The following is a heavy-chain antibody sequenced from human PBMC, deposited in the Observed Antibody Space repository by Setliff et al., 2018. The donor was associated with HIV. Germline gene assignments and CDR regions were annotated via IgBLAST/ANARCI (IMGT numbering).Heavy chain of an antibody. V-gene: IGHV4-34*01. CDR3: ASQGVRGAYTWFDP. Sequence: SETLSLTCAVYGGSLSGDYWSWIRQPPGKGLEWIGEINRSGSTNYSPSLKSRVTISVDTSKNQFSLKLSAATTADTAVYYCASQGVRGAYTWFDPWGQGTRVTVSS. J-gene: IGHJ5*02. CDR1: GGSLSGDY. D-gene: IGHD3-10*01. CDR2: INRSGST.